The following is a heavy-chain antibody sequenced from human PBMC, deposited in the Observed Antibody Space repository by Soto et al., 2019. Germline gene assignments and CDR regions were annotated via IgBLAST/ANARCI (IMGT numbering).Heavy chain of an antibody. CDR2: INHSGST. V-gene: IGHV4-34*01. Sequence: SETLSLTCAVYGGSFSGYYWSWIRQPPGKGLEWIGEINHSGSTNYNPSLKSRVTISVDTSKNQFSLKLSSVTAADTAVYYCARHTRNRFDPWGQGTLVTVSS. J-gene: IGHJ5*02. CDR3: ARHTRNRFDP. CDR1: GGSFSGYY.